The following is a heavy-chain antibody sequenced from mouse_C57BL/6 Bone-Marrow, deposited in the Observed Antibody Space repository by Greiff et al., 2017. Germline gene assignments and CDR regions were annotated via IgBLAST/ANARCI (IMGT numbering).Heavy chain of an antibody. J-gene: IGHJ1*03. V-gene: IGHV1-39*01. CDR3: ARGGYYPWYFDV. Sequence: EVQLQESGPELVKPGASVKISCKASGYSFTDYNMNWVKQSNGKSLEWIGVINPNYGTTSYNQKFKGKATLTVDQSSSTAYMQLNSLTSEDSAVCYCARGGYYPWYFDVWGTGTTVTVSS. CDR1: GYSFTDYN. D-gene: IGHD2-3*01. CDR2: INPNYGTT.